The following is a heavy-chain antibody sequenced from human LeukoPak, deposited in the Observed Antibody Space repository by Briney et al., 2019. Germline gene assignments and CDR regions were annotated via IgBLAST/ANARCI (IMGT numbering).Heavy chain of an antibody. V-gene: IGHV3-30*04. Sequence: GGSLRLSCAASGFTFSSYAMHWVRQAPGKGLEWVAVISYDGSNKYYADSVKGRFTISRDNSKNTLYLQMNSLKTEDTAVYYCTLIQGWGSGSYYRDFWGQGTLVTVSS. CDR3: TLIQGWGSGSYYRDF. CDR2: ISYDGSNK. CDR1: GFTFSSYA. D-gene: IGHD3-10*01. J-gene: IGHJ4*02.